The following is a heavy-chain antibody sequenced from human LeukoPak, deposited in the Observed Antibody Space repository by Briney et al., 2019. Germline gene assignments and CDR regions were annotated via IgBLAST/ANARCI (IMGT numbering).Heavy chain of an antibody. CDR3: ARDLRGYNYGSGYYYYMDV. D-gene: IGHD5-18*01. Sequence: SETLSLTCTVSGGSISSYDWSWIRQPPGKGLEWIGYIYYSGSTNYNPSLKSRVTISVDTSKNQFSLKLSPVTAADTAVYYCARDLRGYNYGSGYYYYMDVWGKGTTVTVSS. CDR2: IYYSGST. J-gene: IGHJ6*03. CDR1: GGSISSYD. V-gene: IGHV4-59*01.